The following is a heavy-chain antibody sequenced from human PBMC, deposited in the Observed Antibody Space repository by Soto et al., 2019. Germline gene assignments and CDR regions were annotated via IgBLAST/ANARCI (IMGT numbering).Heavy chain of an antibody. D-gene: IGHD6-6*01. CDR2: IWPDDSEI. Sequence: PGESLKISCEAYGYSFTGYWIAWVRQMPGRGLEWMGIIWPDDSEIRYSPSFQGQVTMSVDKSISTVYLQWSSLKASDTAMYFCARQIVSSSKPYSLDHWAQGTLVTVSS. CDR3: ARQIVSSSKPYSLDH. V-gene: IGHV5-51*01. CDR1: GYSFTGYW. J-gene: IGHJ4*02.